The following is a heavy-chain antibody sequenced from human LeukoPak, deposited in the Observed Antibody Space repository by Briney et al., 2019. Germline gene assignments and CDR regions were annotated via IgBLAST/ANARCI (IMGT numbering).Heavy chain of an antibody. CDR2: INHSGST. D-gene: IGHD3-16*01. Sequence: SETLSLTCAVYGGSFSGYYCSRIRQPPGKGLEWIGEINHSGSTNYNPSLKSRVTISVDTSKNQFSLKLSSVTAADTAVYYCARDSLGYYFDYWGQGTLVTVSS. J-gene: IGHJ4*02. V-gene: IGHV4-34*01. CDR3: ARDSLGYYFDY. CDR1: GGSFSGYY.